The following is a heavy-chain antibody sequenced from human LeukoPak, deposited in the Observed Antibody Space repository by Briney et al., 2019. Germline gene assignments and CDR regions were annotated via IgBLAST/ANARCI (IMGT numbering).Heavy chain of an antibody. CDR2: FDPEDGET. V-gene: IGHV1-24*01. Sequence: ASVKVSCKVSGYTLTELSMHWVRQAPGKGLEWMGGFDPEDGETIFAQKFQGRVTMTEDTSTDTAYMELSSLRSGDTAVYYCATDREQLGYFDYWGQGTLVTVSS. CDR1: GYTLTELS. J-gene: IGHJ4*02. CDR3: ATDREQLGYFDY. D-gene: IGHD6-6*01.